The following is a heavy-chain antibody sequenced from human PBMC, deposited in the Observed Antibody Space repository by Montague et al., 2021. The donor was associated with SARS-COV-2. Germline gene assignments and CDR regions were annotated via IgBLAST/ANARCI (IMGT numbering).Heavy chain of an antibody. V-gene: IGHV4-59*12. J-gene: IGHJ2*01. CDR3: ARDGYNAHQNYWYFDL. CDR2: IYYSGST. CDR1: GGSISTYY. D-gene: IGHD5-24*01. Sequence: SETLSLTCTVSGGSISTYYWSWIRQPPGKGLEWNGYIYYSGSTXXXPSXXXRVTISVDTSKNQFSLKLSSVTAADTAVYYCARDGYNAHQNYWYFDLWGRGTLVTVSS.